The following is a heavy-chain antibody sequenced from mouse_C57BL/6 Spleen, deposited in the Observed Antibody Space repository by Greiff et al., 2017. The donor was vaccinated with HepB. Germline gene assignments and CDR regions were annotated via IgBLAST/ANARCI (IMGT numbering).Heavy chain of an antibody. CDR3: ARRLTTVVARGYAMDY. J-gene: IGHJ4*01. V-gene: IGHV5-17*01. Sequence: EVQVVESGGGLVKPGGSLKLSCAASGFTFSDYGMHWVRQAPEKGLEWVAYISSGSSTIYYADTVKGRFTISRDNAKNTLFLQMTSLRSEDTAMYYCARRLTTVVARGYAMDYWGQGTSVTVSS. D-gene: IGHD1-1*01. CDR1: GFTFSDYG. CDR2: ISSGSSTI.